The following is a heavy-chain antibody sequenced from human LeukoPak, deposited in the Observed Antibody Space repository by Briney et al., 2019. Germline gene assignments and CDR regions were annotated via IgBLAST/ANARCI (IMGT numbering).Heavy chain of an antibody. CDR3: ARMLNSGSFPFDY. D-gene: IGHD1-26*01. J-gene: IGHJ4*02. Sequence: PSETLSLTCTVSGGSITSYYWSWVRQPPGKALEWLARIDWDDDKYYSTSLKTRPTISKDTSKNQVVLTMTNMDPVDTATYYCARMLNSGSFPFDYWGQGTLVTVSS. V-gene: IGHV2-70*18. CDR1: GGSITSYYW. CDR2: IDWDDDK.